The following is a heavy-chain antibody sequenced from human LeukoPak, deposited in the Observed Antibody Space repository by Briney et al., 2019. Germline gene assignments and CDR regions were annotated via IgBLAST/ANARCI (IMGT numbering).Heavy chain of an antibody. D-gene: IGHD2-2*02. CDR3: ARGTTRYTTTYYFDY. CDR1: GTSLSNYY. J-gene: IGHJ4*02. V-gene: IGHV4-59*01. Sequence: SETLSLTCTVSGTSLSNYYWSCIRQPPGKGLEWIGYIYYSGDTNYNPSLKSRVTMSVDTSKNQFSLKLSSLTAADTAVFYCARGTTRYTTTYYFDYWGQGTLVTVSS. CDR2: IYYSGDT.